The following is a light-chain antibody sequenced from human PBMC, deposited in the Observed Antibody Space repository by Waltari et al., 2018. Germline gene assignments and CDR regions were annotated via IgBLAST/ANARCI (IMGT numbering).Light chain of an antibody. CDR2: DVN. J-gene: IGLJ1*01. Sequence: QSALTQPASVSGSPGQSITISCTGTSSDVGGYNYVAWFQQYPGKAPKLLIYDVNNRFAGVSNRFSGSTSGNTASLTISGLQAEDEADYYCDSYTSSVTRIFGTGTKVTVL. CDR1: SSDVGGYNY. CDR3: DSYTSSVTRI. V-gene: IGLV2-14*03.